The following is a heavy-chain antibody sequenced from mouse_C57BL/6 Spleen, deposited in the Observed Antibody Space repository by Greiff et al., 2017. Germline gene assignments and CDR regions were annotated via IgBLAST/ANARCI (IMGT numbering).Heavy chain of an antibody. V-gene: IGHV1-59*01. CDR1: GYTFTSYW. CDR2: IDPSDSYT. CDR3: ASYYGTPDY. J-gene: IGHJ2*01. Sequence: QVQLQQPGAELVRPGTSVKLSCKASGYTFTSYWMHWVKQRPGQGLEWIGVIDPSDSYTNYNQKFKGKATLTVDTSSSTAYMQLSSLTSEDSAVYYCASYYGTPDYWGQGTTLTVSS. D-gene: IGHD1-1*01.